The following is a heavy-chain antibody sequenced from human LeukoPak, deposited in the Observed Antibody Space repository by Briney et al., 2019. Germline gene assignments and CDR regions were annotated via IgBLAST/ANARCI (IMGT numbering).Heavy chain of an antibody. CDR3: AKTEWLLLPRSAFDI. Sequence: ASVKVSCKASGYTFTSYDINWVRQATGQGLEWMGWMNPNSGNTGYAQKFQGRVTMTRNTSISTAYMELSSLRSEDTAVYYCAKTEWLLLPRSAFDIWGQGTMVTVSS. J-gene: IGHJ3*02. V-gene: IGHV1-8*01. CDR2: MNPNSGNT. CDR1: GYTFTSYD. D-gene: IGHD3-22*01.